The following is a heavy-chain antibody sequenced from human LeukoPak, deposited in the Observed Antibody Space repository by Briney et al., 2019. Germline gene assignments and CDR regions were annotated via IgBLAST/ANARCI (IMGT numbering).Heavy chain of an antibody. V-gene: IGHV3-23*01. CDR2: ISTSGGST. Sequence: GGSLRLSGAASGFTFTNYAMSWVRQAPGKGLEWVSSISTSGGSTYYADSVKGRFTISRDDSKNSLYLQMNSLRAEDTAVYYCAKVRTGHYFDYWGQGTLVTVSS. CDR3: AKVRTGHYFDY. D-gene: IGHD1-1*01. CDR1: GFTFTNYA. J-gene: IGHJ4*02.